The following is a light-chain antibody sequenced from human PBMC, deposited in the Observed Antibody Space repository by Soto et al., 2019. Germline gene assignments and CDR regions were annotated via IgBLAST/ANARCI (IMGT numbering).Light chain of an antibody. CDR3: QQYNSYSWT. Sequence: EIHMTLSPSTLSASVGDRVAITCRASQTISTWLAWYQQRPGKAPKLLIYDASSLESGVPSRFSGSGSGTEFTLTISSLQPDDFATYYCQQYNSYSWTFGQGTKVDVK. CDR1: QTISTW. V-gene: IGKV1-5*01. J-gene: IGKJ1*01. CDR2: DAS.